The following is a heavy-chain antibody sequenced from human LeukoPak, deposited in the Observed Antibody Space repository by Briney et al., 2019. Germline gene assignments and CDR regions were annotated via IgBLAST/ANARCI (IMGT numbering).Heavy chain of an antibody. CDR1: GYTFTNYF. Sequence: ASVKVSCKASGYTFTNYFMHWVRQASGQGLEWMGIINPRGGSTGYAQKFQGRITMTTDMSTRTVYMELSSLESEDTAVYYCARRDCVGDCYSNWFDPWGQGTLVTVSS. J-gene: IGHJ5*02. CDR2: INPRGGST. D-gene: IGHD2-21*02. CDR3: ARRDCVGDCYSNWFDP. V-gene: IGHV1-46*01.